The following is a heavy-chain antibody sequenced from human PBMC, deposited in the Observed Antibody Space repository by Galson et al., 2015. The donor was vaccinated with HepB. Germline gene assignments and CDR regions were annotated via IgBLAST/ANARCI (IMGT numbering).Heavy chain of an antibody. J-gene: IGHJ4*02. CDR2: IYYSGST. V-gene: IGHV4-59*01. D-gene: IGHD1-26*01. Sequence: SETLSLTCTVSDASISSYSWSWIRQPPGKGLEWIGCIYYSGSTNYNPSLKSRVTISVDTSKNQFSLKLSSVTAADTAVYYCAREILGGTLNYFDFWGQGTLVTVSS. CDR3: AREILGGTLNYFDF. CDR1: DASISSYS.